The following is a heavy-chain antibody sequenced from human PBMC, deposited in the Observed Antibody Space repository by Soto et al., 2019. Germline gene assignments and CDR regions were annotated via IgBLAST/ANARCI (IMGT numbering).Heavy chain of an antibody. CDR1: GDSISSSNSH. J-gene: IGHJ3*02. D-gene: IGHD2-21*01. V-gene: IGHV4-39*01. Sequence: TLSLTCTVSGDSISSSNSHWGWTRQPPGKGLEYIGSVYYGGAIFYSGNIYYNPSLKSRVTISVDTSKNQFSLRLSSVTAADTGVYYCVRYDRIKRKPYSPEGFHIWGQGTMVTVSS. CDR2: VYYGGAIFYSGNI. CDR3: VRYDRIKRKPYSPEGFHI.